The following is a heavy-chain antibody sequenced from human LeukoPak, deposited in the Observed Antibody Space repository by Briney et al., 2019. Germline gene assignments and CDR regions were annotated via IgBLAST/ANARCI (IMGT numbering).Heavy chain of an antibody. CDR3: ARGRIWSGHYTTWFDP. J-gene: IGHJ5*02. CDR2: IYNSEST. Sequence: SETLSLTRTVSGGSISSYYWSWIRQPPGKGLGWIGYIYNSESTNYNPSLKSRVTISLDTSKNQFSLKLSSVTAADTAVYYCARGRIWSGHYTTWFDPWGQGTLVTVSS. CDR1: GGSISSYY. D-gene: IGHD3-3*01. V-gene: IGHV4-59*01.